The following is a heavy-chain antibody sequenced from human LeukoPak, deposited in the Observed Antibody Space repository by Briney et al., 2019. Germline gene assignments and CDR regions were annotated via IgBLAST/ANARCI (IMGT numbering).Heavy chain of an antibody. CDR3: ARGQYYGSGSYFDY. CDR2: IYYSGST. D-gene: IGHD3-10*01. V-gene: IGHV4-59*01. CDR1: GGSISSYY. Sequence: SETLSLTCTVSGGSISSYYWSWIRQPPGKGVEWIGYIYYSGSTNYNPSLKSRVTISVDTSKNQFSLKLSSVTAADTAVYYCARGQYYGSGSYFDYWGQGTLVTVSS. J-gene: IGHJ4*02.